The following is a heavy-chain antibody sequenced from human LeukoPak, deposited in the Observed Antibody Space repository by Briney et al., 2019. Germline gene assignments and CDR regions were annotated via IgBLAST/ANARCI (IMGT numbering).Heavy chain of an antibody. CDR1: GGSIGYYS. D-gene: IGHD1-26*01. J-gene: IGHJ3*02. CDR2: IFASGST. Sequence: PSETLSFTCTVSGGSIGYYSWSWIRQPAGKGLEWIGRIFASGSTNYNPSLRSRVTMSVDTSKNQFSLKLTSVTAADTAVYYCARRGRWDDAFDIWGQGTMVTVSS. CDR3: ARRGRWDDAFDI. V-gene: IGHV4-4*07.